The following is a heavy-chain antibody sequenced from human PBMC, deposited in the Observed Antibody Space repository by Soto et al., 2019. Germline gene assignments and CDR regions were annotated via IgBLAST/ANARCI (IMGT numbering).Heavy chain of an antibody. D-gene: IGHD1-1*01. CDR3: ARGNAYNSFDY. V-gene: IGHV3-48*04. J-gene: IGHJ4*02. Sequence: GGSLRLSCAASGLTFSSYSMNWVRQAPGKGLEWVSYISSSGSTIYYADSVKGRFTISRDYAKNSLSLQVTSLRAEDTAVYYCARGNAYNSFDYWGQGTLVTVSS. CDR1: GLTFSSYS. CDR2: ISSSGSTI.